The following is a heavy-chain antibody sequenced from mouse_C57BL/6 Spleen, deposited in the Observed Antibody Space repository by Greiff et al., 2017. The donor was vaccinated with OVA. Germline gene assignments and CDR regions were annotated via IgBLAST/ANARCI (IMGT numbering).Heavy chain of an antibody. CDR3: ARRDYDVSYFDY. CDR1: GYTFTSYW. CDR2: IDPSDSET. V-gene: IGHV1-52*01. D-gene: IGHD2-4*01. Sequence: QVQLQQPGAELVRPGSSVKLSCKASGYTFTSYWMHWVKQRPIQGLEWIGNIDPSDSETHYNQKFKDKATLTVDKSSSTAYMQLSSLTSEDSAVYYCARRDYDVSYFDYWGQGTTLTVSA. J-gene: IGHJ2*01.